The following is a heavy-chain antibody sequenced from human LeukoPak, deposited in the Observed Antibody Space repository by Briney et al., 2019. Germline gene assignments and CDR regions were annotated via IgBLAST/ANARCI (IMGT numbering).Heavy chain of an antibody. CDR3: ARDSWEGFFDH. D-gene: IGHD1-26*01. V-gene: IGHV3-21*01. CDR2: ISSSSSYI. CDR1: GFTFSSYS. J-gene: IGHJ4*02. Sequence: PGGSLRLSCAASGFTFSSYSMNWVRQAPGKGLEWVSSISSSSSYIYYADSVKGRFTISRDNAKNSLYLQMNGLRAEDTAAYYCARDSWEGFFDHWGQGTLVTVSS.